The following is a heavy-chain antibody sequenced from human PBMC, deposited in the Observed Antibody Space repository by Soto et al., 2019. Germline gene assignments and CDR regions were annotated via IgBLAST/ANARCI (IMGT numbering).Heavy chain of an antibody. Sequence: GGSLRLSCAASGVTFSSYGMHWVRQAPGKGLEWVAVISYDGSNKYYADSVKGRFTISRDNSKNTLYLQMNSLRAEDTAVYYCAKDRAYYYDSSGYPTPFDYWGQGTLVTVSS. CDR2: ISYDGSNK. J-gene: IGHJ4*02. V-gene: IGHV3-30*18. CDR3: AKDRAYYYDSSGYPTPFDY. D-gene: IGHD3-22*01. CDR1: GVTFSSYG.